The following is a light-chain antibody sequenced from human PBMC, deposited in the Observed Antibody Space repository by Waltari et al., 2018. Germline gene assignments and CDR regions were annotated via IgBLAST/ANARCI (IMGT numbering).Light chain of an antibody. V-gene: IGKV1-NL1*01. J-gene: IGKJ4*01. CDR1: QCISNY. CDR3: QQYYSIALN. Sequence: DIQMTQSPSSLSASVGDRVTITCRASQCISNYLAWYQQKPGKAPKLLLYAASILENGVPSRFSGSGSWKDYTLTISRLQPEDFATYYCQQYYSIALNFGGGTKVEIK. CDR2: AAS.